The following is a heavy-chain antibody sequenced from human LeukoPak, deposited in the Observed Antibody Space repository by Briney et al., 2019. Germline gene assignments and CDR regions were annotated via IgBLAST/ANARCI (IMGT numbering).Heavy chain of an antibody. CDR2: ISGSGGST. J-gene: IGHJ4*02. Sequence: GGSLRLSCAASGFTFSSYAMSWIRQAPGKGLEWVSAISGSGGSTYYADSVKGRFTISRDNSKNTLYLQMNSLRAEDTAVYYCAKSMSYYYDSSGYWGQGTLVTVSS. V-gene: IGHV3-23*01. CDR1: GFTFSSYA. D-gene: IGHD3-22*01. CDR3: AKSMSYYYDSSGY.